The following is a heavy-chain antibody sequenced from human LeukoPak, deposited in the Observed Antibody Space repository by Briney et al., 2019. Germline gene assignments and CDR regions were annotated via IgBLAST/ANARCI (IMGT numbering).Heavy chain of an antibody. CDR2: INTNTGNP. J-gene: IGHJ6*02. CDR1: GYTFTSYA. V-gene: IGHV7-4-1*02. CDR3: ARDRGGLQNTLISYYYYYYGMDV. D-gene: IGHD3-16*01. Sequence: GASVKVSCTASGYTFTSYAMNWVRQAPGQRLEWMGWINTNTGNPTYAQGFTGRFVFSLDTSVSTAYLQISSLKAEDTAVYYCARDRGGLQNTLISYYYYYYGMDVWGQGTTVTVSS.